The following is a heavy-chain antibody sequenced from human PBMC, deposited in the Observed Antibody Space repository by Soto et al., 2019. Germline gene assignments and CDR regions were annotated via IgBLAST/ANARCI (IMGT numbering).Heavy chain of an antibody. V-gene: IGHV4-34*01. CDR3: ARGEGIAAAGTTGWFDP. CDR2: INHSGST. D-gene: IGHD6-13*01. J-gene: IGHJ5*02. Sequence: PSETLSLTCAVYGGSFSGYYWSWIRQPPGKGLEWIGEINHSGSTNYNPSLKSRVTISVDTSKNQFSLKLSSVTAADTAVYYCARGEGIAAAGTTGWFDPWGQGTLVT. CDR1: GGSFSGYY.